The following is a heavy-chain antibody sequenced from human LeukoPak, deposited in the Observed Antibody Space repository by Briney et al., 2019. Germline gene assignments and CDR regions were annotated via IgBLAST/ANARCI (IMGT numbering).Heavy chain of an antibody. Sequence: GGSLRLSCAASGFTFSSYSMNWVRQAPGKGLEWVSSISSSSSYIYYADSVKGRFTISRDNAKDSLYLQMNSLRAEDTAVYYCASELMVRGVIMNWGQGTLVTVSS. CDR3: ASELMVRGVIMN. J-gene: IGHJ4*02. D-gene: IGHD3-10*01. CDR2: ISSSSSYI. V-gene: IGHV3-21*01. CDR1: GFTFSSYS.